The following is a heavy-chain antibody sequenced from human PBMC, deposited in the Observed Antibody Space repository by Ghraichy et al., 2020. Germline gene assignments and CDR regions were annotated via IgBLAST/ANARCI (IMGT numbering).Heavy chain of an antibody. V-gene: IGHV1-18*04. CDR3: ARDLGGFGELLFGSLDY. D-gene: IGHD3-10*01. CDR1: GYTFTSYG. Sequence: ASVKVSCKASGYTFTSYGISWVRQAPGQGLEWMGWISAYNGNTNYAQKLQGRVTMTTDTSTSTAYMELRSLRSDDTAVYYCARDLGGFGELLFGSLDYWGQGTLVTVSS. J-gene: IGHJ4*02. CDR2: ISAYNGNT.